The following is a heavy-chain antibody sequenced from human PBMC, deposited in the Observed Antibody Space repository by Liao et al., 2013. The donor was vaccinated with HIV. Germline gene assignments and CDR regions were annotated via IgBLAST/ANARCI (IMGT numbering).Heavy chain of an antibody. J-gene: IGHJ2*01. D-gene: IGHD1-26*01. V-gene: IGHV4-39*07. CDR1: GASISSSSYY. Sequence: QLQLQESGPGLVKPSETLSLTCTVSGASISSSSYYWGWIRQPPGKGLEWIGEIIHSGSANYNPSLKSRVTISVDTSKNQFSLKLSSVTAADTAVYYCARRARDWYFDLWGRGTLVTVSS. CDR3: ARRARDWYFDL. CDR2: IIHSGSA.